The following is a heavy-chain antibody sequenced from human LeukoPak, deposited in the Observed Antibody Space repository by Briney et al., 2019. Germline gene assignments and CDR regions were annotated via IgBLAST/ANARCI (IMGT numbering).Heavy chain of an antibody. CDR1: GGSFSGYY. CDR2: INHSGST. V-gene: IGHV4-34*01. CDR3: ASSTNAPYYYDSSGYLYFDY. D-gene: IGHD3-22*01. Sequence: SETLSLTCAVYGGSFSGYYWSWIRQPPGKGLEWIGEINHSGSTNYNPSLKSRVTISVDTSKNQFSPKLSSVTAADTAVYYCASSTNAPYYYDSSGYLYFDYWGQGTLVTVSS. J-gene: IGHJ4*02.